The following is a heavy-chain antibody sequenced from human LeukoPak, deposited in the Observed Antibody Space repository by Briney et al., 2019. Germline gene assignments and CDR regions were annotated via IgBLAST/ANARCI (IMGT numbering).Heavy chain of an antibody. J-gene: IGHJ4*02. Sequence: GGSLRLSCAVSGFSVNDNYMSWVRQAPGEGLQWVSVMFPDGRTYYADSVKGRFTISRDLARNTLSLQMHSLRADDTAVHYCARTNPVYGDYDYWGQGTLVTVSS. V-gene: IGHV3-53*01. D-gene: IGHD4-17*01. CDR3: ARTNPVYGDYDY. CDR2: MFPDGRT. CDR1: GFSVNDNY.